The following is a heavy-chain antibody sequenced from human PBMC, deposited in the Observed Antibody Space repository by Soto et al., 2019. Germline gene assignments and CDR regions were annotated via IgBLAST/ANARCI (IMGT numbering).Heavy chain of an antibody. CDR2: IDPKNGGT. CDR1: GSSLSASN. Sequence: QVRLVKSGTGLKKPGASLRVSCRASGSSLSASNITWVRQAPGQGLEWMGWIDPKNGGTVSAQKFQGRLTMTRDTSISTVYMDLSGLTSDDTALYYCGRDDYGIFPYWGQGSLVTVSS. V-gene: IGHV1-2*02. CDR3: GRDDYGIFPY. D-gene: IGHD3-10*01. J-gene: IGHJ4*02.